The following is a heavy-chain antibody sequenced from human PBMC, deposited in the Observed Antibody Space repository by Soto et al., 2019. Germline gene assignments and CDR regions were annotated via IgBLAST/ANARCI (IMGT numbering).Heavy chain of an antibody. D-gene: IGHD6-13*01. Sequence: QVQLVQSGAEVKKPGSSVKVSCKASGGTFNSYAITWVRQAPGQGLEWMGGIIPIFGTPNYAQKFQGRVTITADEFTSTAYMELSSLRSEDTAVYYCARGAENPTAGLLYYGMDVWGQGTTVTVSS. J-gene: IGHJ6*02. CDR2: IIPIFGTP. CDR1: GGTFNSYA. V-gene: IGHV1-69*01. CDR3: ARGAENPTAGLLYYGMDV.